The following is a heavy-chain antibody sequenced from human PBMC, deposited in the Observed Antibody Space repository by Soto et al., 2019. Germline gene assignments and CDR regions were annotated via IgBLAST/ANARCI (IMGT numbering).Heavy chain of an antibody. CDR2: RNPNSGST. J-gene: IGHJ4*02. CDR3: ARVSFNALLRFPFDL. Sequence: ASVKVSCKASGYSFTSYDVNWVRQASGQGLEWMGWRNPNSGSTVIAQKFQGRVTMTRDSSISTAYMELSSLRPDDSAIYYCARVSFNALLRFPFDLWGQGTEVTVSS. D-gene: IGHD5-12*01. CDR1: GYSFTSYD. V-gene: IGHV1-8*01.